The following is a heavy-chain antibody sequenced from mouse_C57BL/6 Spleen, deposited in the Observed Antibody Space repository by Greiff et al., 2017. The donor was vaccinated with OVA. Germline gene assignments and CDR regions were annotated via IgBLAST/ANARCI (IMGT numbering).Heavy chain of an antibody. Sequence: QVQLQQSGPELVRPWPSVKVSCNASGYAFTNYLIEWVKQRPGQGLEWIGVINPGSGGTNYNEKFKGKVTMTADKSSSTAYMKLSSLTSEDSAVYFCARSREGYYGFFDFWGQGTTLTVSS. CDR1: GYAFTNYL. CDR3: ARSREGYYGFFDF. V-gene: IGHV1-54*01. D-gene: IGHD1-1*01. J-gene: IGHJ2*01. CDR2: INPGSGGT.